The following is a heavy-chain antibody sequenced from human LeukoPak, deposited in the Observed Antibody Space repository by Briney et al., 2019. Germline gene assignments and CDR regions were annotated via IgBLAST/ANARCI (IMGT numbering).Heavy chain of an antibody. J-gene: IGHJ4*02. Sequence: GGSLRLSCAASGFTFSSYAMSWVRQAPGKGLEWVSYISSSSSTIYYADSVKGRFTISRDNAKNSLYLQMNSLRAEDTAVYYCARDGWFGELDKDHFDYWGQGTLVTVSS. D-gene: IGHD3-10*01. CDR1: GFTFSSYA. CDR2: ISSSSSTI. CDR3: ARDGWFGELDKDHFDY. V-gene: IGHV3-48*01.